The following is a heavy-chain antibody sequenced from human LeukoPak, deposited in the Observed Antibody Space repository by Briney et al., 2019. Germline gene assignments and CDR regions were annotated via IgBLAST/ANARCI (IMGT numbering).Heavy chain of an antibody. V-gene: IGHV1-18*01. CDR1: GYNFTSYG. CDR3: ARDSNYYDSSGYDY. Sequence: ASVKISCKASGYNFTSYGVTWVRQAPGQGLEWMGWLSSYSGNTNYAQKLQGRVTMTTDTSTSTAYMELKSLTFDDTAEYYCARDSNYYDSSGYDYWGQGTLVTVSS. D-gene: IGHD3-22*01. J-gene: IGHJ4*02. CDR2: LSSYSGNT.